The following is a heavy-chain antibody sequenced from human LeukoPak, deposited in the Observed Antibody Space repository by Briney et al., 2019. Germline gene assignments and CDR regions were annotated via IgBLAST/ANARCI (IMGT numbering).Heavy chain of an antibody. CDR1: GFTFSSYA. V-gene: IGHV3-23*01. J-gene: IGHJ4*02. Sequence: PGGSLRLSCAASGFTFSSYAMSWVRQAPGKGLEWVSAISGSGGSTYYADSVKGRFTISRDNSKNTLYLQMNSLRAEDTAVYYCAKAARITMIVVVPRGANDYWGQGTLVTVSS. D-gene: IGHD3-22*01. CDR3: AKAARITMIVVVPRGANDY. CDR2: ISGSGGST.